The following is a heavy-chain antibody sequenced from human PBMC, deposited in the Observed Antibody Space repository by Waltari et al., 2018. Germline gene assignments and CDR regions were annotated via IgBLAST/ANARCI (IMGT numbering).Heavy chain of an antibody. CDR1: GYTFTSYA. D-gene: IGHD2-2*01. J-gene: IGHJ5*02. CDR3: VREVVPTSTIVVNWFDP. CDR2: INTNTGNP. V-gene: IGHV7-4-1*02. Sequence: QVQLVQSGSELKKPGASVKVSCQASGYTFTSYAINWLRRAPGQGLGLMGWINTNTGNPTYVQGFTGRFVFSLDTSVSTAYLQISSLKAEDTAVYYCVREVVPTSTIVVNWFDPWGQGTLVTVSS.